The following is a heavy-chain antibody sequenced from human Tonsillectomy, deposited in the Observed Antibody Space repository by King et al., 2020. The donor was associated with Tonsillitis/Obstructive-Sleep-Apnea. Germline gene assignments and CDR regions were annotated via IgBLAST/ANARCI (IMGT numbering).Heavy chain of an antibody. Sequence: VQLVESGGGLVKPGGSLRLSCAASGFTFSDYYMTWVRQVPGKGLEWVAVISDSRNSKYADFVKGRFPISRDNAKNSLYLEMHSLRAEDTAVYYCARGNMIPGVPEGVWGKGTTVTVSS. J-gene: IGHJ6*04. CDR1: GFTFSDYY. V-gene: IGHV3-11*05. CDR3: ARGNMIPGVPEGV. D-gene: IGHD3-10*01. CDR2: ISDSRNS.